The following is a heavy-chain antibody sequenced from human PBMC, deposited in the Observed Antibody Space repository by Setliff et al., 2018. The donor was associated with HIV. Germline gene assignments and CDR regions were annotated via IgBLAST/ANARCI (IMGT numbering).Heavy chain of an antibody. CDR2: IYHSGST. D-gene: IGHD3-3*01. V-gene: IGHV4-38-2*01. J-gene: IGHJ4*02. CDR3: ARRPLFGVVIASVAKMEFDY. Sequence: SETLSLTCAVSGYSISIGYYWGWIRQPPGKGLEWIGNIYHSGSTYYNPSLKSRVITSIDKSKNQFSLKIDSVTAADTAVYYCARRPLFGVVIASVAKMEFDYWGQGTLVTVSS. CDR1: GYSISIGYY.